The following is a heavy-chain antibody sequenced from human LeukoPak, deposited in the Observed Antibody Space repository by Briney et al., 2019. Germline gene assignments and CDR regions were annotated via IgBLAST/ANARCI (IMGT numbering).Heavy chain of an antibody. Sequence: PGGSLILSCAASGFIFSYYTFHWVRQAPGKGLEWVAVISYDESETYYADSLKGRFTLSRDNSKKMLYLQLNSLRPEDTAVYYCARDSTTSTIRGALDYWGQGTLVTVSS. CDR1: GFIFSYYT. CDR2: ISYDESET. CDR3: ARDSTTSTIRGALDY. D-gene: IGHD3-10*01. J-gene: IGHJ4*02. V-gene: IGHV3-30*04.